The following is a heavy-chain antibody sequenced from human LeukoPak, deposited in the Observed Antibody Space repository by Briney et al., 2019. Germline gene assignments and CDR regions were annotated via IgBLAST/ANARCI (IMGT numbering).Heavy chain of an antibody. CDR1: GFNFRNYA. CDR2: IGFDGSHK. Sequence: GGSLRLSCAASGFNFRNYAMHWVRQAPGKEPEWVALIGFDGSHKYYADSVKGRFTISRDNSRDTLSLQMSSLRAEDTAVYYCTRSAYCTGGTCYSKTFDYWGQGTLVTVSS. CDR3: TRSAYCTGGTCYSKTFDY. V-gene: IGHV3-30*02. D-gene: IGHD2-15*01. J-gene: IGHJ4*02.